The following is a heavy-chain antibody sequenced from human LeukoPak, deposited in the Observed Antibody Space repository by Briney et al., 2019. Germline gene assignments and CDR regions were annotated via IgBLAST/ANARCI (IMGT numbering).Heavy chain of an antibody. CDR1: GGSISSYY. J-gene: IGHJ4*02. D-gene: IGHD5-18*01. CDR3: ARPTRGYSYGPIDY. CDR2: IYYSGST. Sequence: SETLSLTCTVSGGSISSYYWSWIRQPPGKGLEWIGYIYYSGSTNYNPSLKSRVTISVDTSKNQFSLKLSSATAADTAVYYCARPTRGYSYGPIDYWGQGTLVTVSS. V-gene: IGHV4-59*01.